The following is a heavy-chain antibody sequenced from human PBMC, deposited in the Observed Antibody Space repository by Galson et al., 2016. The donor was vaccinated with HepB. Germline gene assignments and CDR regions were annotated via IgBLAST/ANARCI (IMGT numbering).Heavy chain of an antibody. V-gene: IGHV3-21*01. CDR2: ISRGSDYI. D-gene: IGHD5/OR15-5a*01. J-gene: IGHJ4*02. CDR3: TTTIWSTIRQNVH. CDR1: GFPFSYYS. Sequence: SLRLSCAVSGFPFSYYSMNWVRQAPGKGLEWVTSISRGSDYIFYGDSLKGRFTVSRDNAKNSLYLQTDSLRVEDTAIYYCTTTIWSTIRQNVHWGQGILVTVSS.